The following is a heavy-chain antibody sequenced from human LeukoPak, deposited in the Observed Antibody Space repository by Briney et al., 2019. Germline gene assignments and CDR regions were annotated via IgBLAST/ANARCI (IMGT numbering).Heavy chain of an antibody. J-gene: IGHJ5*02. Sequence: PGGSLRLSFAASGFTFSSYSMNWVRQAPGKGLEWVSYISSSSSTIYYADSVKGRFTISRDNAKNSLYLQMNSLRAEDTAVYYCARGDTVTTITWFDPWGQGTLVTVSS. D-gene: IGHD4-11*01. CDR2: ISSSSSTI. CDR1: GFTFSSYS. CDR3: ARGDTVTTITWFDP. V-gene: IGHV3-48*04.